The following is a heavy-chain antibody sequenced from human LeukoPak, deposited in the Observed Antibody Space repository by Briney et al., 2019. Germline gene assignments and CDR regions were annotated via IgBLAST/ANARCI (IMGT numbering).Heavy chain of an antibody. V-gene: IGHV4-39*07. D-gene: IGHD6-19*01. CDR2: IFYSGGT. CDR3: ARGAVAIDY. CDR1: GGSINTPNYY. Sequence: SETLSLTCTVSGGSINTPNYYWGWIRQTPGKGLEWIGNIFYSGGTYYSPSLTSRVTISLDTSRNQFSLKLNSVTAADTAVYYCARGAVAIDYWGQGTLVTVSS. J-gene: IGHJ4*02.